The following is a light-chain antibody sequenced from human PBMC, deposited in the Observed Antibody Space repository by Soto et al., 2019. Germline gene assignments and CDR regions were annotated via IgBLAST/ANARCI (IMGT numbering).Light chain of an antibody. CDR1: QDISTY. V-gene: IGKV1-33*01. J-gene: IGKJ3*01. CDR3: QQYDNPPVT. Sequence: DIQMTQSPSSLSAFVGDRVTITCQASQDISTYVNWYQQKPGKTPNLLIHAASTLDTRVPSRFSGSGSGTKFTLTISRLQSEDIGTYDRQQYDNPPVTFGPGTKVNVK. CDR2: AAS.